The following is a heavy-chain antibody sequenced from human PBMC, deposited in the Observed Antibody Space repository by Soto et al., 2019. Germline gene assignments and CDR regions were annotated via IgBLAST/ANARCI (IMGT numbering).Heavy chain of an antibody. CDR3: AGDFRLRWGPYYFDY. CDR2: IIPILGIA. D-gene: IGHD4-17*01. J-gene: IGHJ4*02. CDR1: GGTFSSYT. V-gene: IGHV1-69*02. Sequence: SVKVSCKASGGTFSSYTISWVRQAPGQGLEWMGRIIPILGIANYAQKFQGRVTITADKSTSTAYMELSSLRSEDTAVYYCAGDFRLRWGPYYFDYWGQGTLVTVSS.